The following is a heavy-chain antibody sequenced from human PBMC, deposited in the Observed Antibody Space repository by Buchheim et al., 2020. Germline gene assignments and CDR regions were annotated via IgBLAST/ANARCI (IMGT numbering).Heavy chain of an antibody. CDR2: INPSGGST. J-gene: IGHJ6*02. Sequence: QVQLVQSGAEVKKPGASVKVSCKASGYTFTSYYMHWVRQAPGQGLEWMGIINPSGGSTSYAQKFQGRVTMTRDTSTSTGYMELSSLRSEDTAVYYCAREDPPQYCSGGSCYRYYYYYGMDVWGQGTT. V-gene: IGHV1-46*01. CDR1: GYTFTSYY. CDR3: AREDPPQYCSGGSCYRYYYYYGMDV. D-gene: IGHD2-15*01.